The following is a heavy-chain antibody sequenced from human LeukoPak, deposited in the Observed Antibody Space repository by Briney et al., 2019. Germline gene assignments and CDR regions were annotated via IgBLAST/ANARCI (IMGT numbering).Heavy chain of an antibody. Sequence: SETLSLTCGVYGGSFSGYYWSWIRLPPGKGLEWIGSIYYSGSTYYNPSLRSRVTISVDSSKNQFSLKLSSVTAADTAVYYCAGQYYDILTGYQYYFDYWGQGTLVTVSS. D-gene: IGHD3-9*01. CDR2: IYYSGST. J-gene: IGHJ4*02. V-gene: IGHV4-34*01. CDR1: GGSFSGYY. CDR3: AGQYYDILTGYQYYFDY.